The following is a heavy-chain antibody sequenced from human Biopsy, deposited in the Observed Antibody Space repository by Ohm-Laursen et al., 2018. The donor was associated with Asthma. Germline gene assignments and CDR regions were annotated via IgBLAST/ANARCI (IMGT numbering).Heavy chain of an antibody. D-gene: IGHD3-10*01. CDR3: ARGRLVWGDYYDVDV. J-gene: IGHJ6*02. Sequence: SLRLSCAAPGFTFSNYGMHWVRQAPGKGLAWVATISYDGSNQYYADSVKGRFTISRDNSKNTLFLQMGGLRAEDAAVYYCARGRLVWGDYYDVDVWGHGTTVTVSS. CDR1: GFTFSNYG. V-gene: IGHV3-30*19. CDR2: ISYDGSNQ.